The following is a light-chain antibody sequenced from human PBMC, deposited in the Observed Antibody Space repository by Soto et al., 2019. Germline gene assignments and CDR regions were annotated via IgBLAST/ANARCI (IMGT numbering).Light chain of an antibody. V-gene: IGKV3-11*01. CDR2: DAY. Sequence: EIVLTQSPATRSLSPRERATLSCRASQSVSSYFAWYQQKPGQAPRLLIYDAYNRATGIPARFSGSGYGTDFALTISSIEPEYFAVYYCQQRSNWPPITFGQGTRLEIK. CDR1: QSVSSY. CDR3: QQRSNWPPIT. J-gene: IGKJ5*01.